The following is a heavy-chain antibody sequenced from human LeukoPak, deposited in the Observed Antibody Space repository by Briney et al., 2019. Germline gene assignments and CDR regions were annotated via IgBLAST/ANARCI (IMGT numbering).Heavy chain of an antibody. J-gene: IGHJ3*02. V-gene: IGHV3-30*02. CDR3: AKDEQWLVFGAFDI. CDR1: GFTFSSHG. CDR2: IRYDGSNK. Sequence: GGSLRLSCAASGFTFSSHGMHWVRQAPGKGLEWVAFIRYDGSNKYYADSVKGRFTISRDNSKNTLYLQMNSLRAEDTAVYYCAKDEQWLVFGAFDIWGQGTMVTVSS. D-gene: IGHD6-19*01.